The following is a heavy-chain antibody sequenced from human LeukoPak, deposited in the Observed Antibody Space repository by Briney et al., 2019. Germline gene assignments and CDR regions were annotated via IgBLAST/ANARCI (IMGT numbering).Heavy chain of an antibody. D-gene: IGHD1-26*01. J-gene: IGHJ4*02. CDR1: GGSISSSYY. Sequence: SETLSLTCTVSGGSISSSYYWGWIRQPPGKGLEWIGSIYYSGSTYYNPSLKSRVTISVDTSKNQFSLKLSSVTAADTAVYYCARLTYSSGSYFSDSYYFDYWGQGTLVTVSS. CDR3: ARLTYSSGSYFSDSYYFDY. V-gene: IGHV4-39*01. CDR2: IYYSGST.